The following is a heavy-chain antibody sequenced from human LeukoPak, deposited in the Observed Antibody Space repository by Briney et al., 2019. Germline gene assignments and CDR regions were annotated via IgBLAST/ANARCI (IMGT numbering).Heavy chain of an antibody. V-gene: IGHV3-74*01. D-gene: IGHD6-19*01. J-gene: IGHJ4*02. CDR2: IDGDGSST. Sequence: GGSLRLSCAASGFTFSAYWMHWVRGAPGKGLVWVSRIDGDGSSTNYADSVKGRFTISRDNAKNTLYLHMNSLRAEDTAVYYCARDGSDWSFDYWGQGTLVTVSS. CDR1: GFTFSAYW. CDR3: ARDGSDWSFDY.